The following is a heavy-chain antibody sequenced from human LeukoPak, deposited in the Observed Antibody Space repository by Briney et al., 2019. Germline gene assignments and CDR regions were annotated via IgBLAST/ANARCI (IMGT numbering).Heavy chain of an antibody. Sequence: PGGSLRLSCTASGFTFSSYGMSWVRQAPGRGVEWVSAISGSGDSAYYADSVEGRFPISRDNSRSTLYLQMNSLIAEDTALYYCAKAGYGYSFDHWGQGSLVTVSS. CDR2: ISGSGDSA. CDR1: GFTFSSYG. CDR3: AKAGYGYSFDH. V-gene: IGHV3-23*01. D-gene: IGHD5-18*01. J-gene: IGHJ4*02.